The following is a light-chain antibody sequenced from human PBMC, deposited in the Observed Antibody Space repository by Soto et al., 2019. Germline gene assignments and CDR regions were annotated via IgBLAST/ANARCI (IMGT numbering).Light chain of an antibody. V-gene: IGKV3-20*01. CDR2: GAS. CDR1: QTVKNNY. Sequence: ETVLTQSPGTLSLSPGEGATLSCRASQTVKNNYLAWYQQRRGLAPRLLVYGASSRATGIPDRFSGSGSGTDFTLTITRLEPEDVAVYYCHQFQNSPWTFGQGTKV. J-gene: IGKJ1*01. CDR3: HQFQNSPWT.